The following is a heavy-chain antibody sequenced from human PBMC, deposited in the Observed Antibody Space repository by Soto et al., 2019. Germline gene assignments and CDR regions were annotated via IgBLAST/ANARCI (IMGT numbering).Heavy chain of an antibody. Sequence: ASVKVSCKASGYTFTSYGISWLRQSPGQGLEWMGWISAYNGNTNYAQKLQGRVTMTTDTSTSTAYMELRSLRSDDTAVYYCARRGSSWYLSGYYGMDVWGQGTTVTVSS. CDR2: ISAYNGNT. CDR3: ARRGSSWYLSGYYGMDV. J-gene: IGHJ6*02. V-gene: IGHV1-18*04. CDR1: GYTFTSYG. D-gene: IGHD6-13*01.